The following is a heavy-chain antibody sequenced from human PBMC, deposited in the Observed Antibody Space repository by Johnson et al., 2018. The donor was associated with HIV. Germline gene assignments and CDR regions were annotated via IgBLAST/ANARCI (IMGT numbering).Heavy chain of an antibody. V-gene: IGHV3-7*01. J-gene: IGHJ3*02. Sequence: VQLVESGGGVVQPGRSLRLSCAASGFTFSSYWMSWVRQAPGKGLEWVANIKQDGSEKNYVDSVKGRFTISRDNAKNSLYLQMNSLRAGDTAVYYCAKDLRSYGNDAFDIWGQGTMVTVSS. CDR3: AKDLRSYGNDAFDI. D-gene: IGHD5-18*01. CDR1: GFTFSSYW. CDR2: IKQDGSEK.